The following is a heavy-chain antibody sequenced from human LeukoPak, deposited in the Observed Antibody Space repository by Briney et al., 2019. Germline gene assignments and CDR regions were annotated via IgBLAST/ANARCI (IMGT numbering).Heavy chain of an antibody. Sequence: PGGSLRLSCAASGFTFSRYWMHWVRQAPGKGLMWVSRISPDGSTTLYADSVKGRFTISRDNAKNTLYLQMNSLGAEDTAVYYCAIPLDRVAGDDAFDIWGQGTMVTVSS. D-gene: IGHD6-19*01. V-gene: IGHV3-74*03. CDR2: ISPDGSTT. CDR1: GFTFSRYW. J-gene: IGHJ3*02. CDR3: AIPLDRVAGDDAFDI.